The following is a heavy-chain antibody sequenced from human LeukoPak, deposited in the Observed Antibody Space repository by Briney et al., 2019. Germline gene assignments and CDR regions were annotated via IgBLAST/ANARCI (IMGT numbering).Heavy chain of an antibody. D-gene: IGHD2-15*01. J-gene: IGHJ4*02. V-gene: IGHV3-74*01. Sequence: QTGGSLRLSCAVSGITFSSYWMHWVRQDPGRGLLWVSRINTQGTYTNYADSVKGRFTISRDNAKNTLYLQMSSLRADDTAVYYCVIDLGDYNDFWGRGTLVSVSS. CDR1: GITFSSYW. CDR3: VIDLGDYNDF. CDR2: INTQGTYT.